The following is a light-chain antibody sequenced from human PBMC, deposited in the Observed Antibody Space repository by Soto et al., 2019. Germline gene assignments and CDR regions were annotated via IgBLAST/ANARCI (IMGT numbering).Light chain of an antibody. CDR1: SSNIGAGYD. CDR3: QSYDSSLSGSV. V-gene: IGLV1-40*01. Sequence: QSVLTQPPSGSGAPGQRVTISCTGSSSNIGAGYDVHWYQQLPGTAPKLLIYGNSNRPSGVPDRFSGSKSGTSASLAITGLQAEDEADYYFQSYDSSLSGSVFGGGTKVTVL. CDR2: GNS. J-gene: IGLJ2*01.